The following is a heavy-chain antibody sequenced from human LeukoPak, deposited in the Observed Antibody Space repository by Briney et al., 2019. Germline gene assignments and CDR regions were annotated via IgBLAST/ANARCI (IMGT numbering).Heavy chain of an antibody. D-gene: IGHD7-27*01. CDR1: GYTFSTYC. J-gene: IGHJ4*02. V-gene: IGHV3-7*04. CDR2: IKGDGSQK. CDR3: ARDLNWENF. Sequence: GGSLRLSCAPSGYTFSTYCMTWVRQARGKGLEWVDNIKGDGSQKFYVDSVKGRFTISRDNAKNSLYLQMNSLRAEDTAVYYCARDLNWENFWGQGTLVTVSS.